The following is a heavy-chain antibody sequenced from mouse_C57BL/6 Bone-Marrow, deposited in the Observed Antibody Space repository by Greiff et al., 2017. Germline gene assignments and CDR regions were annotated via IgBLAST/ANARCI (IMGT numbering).Heavy chain of an antibody. CDR3: ARRDYGSSYGFAY. CDR2: IYPGGGYT. V-gene: IGHV1-63*01. J-gene: IGHJ3*01. Sequence: VKLVESGAELVRPGTSVKMSCKASGYTFTNYWIGWAKQRPGHGLEWFGDIYPGGGYTNYNEKFKGKATLTADKSSSTAYMQFSSLTSEDSAIYYCARRDYGSSYGFAYWGQGTLVTVSA. CDR1: GYTFTNYW. D-gene: IGHD1-1*01.